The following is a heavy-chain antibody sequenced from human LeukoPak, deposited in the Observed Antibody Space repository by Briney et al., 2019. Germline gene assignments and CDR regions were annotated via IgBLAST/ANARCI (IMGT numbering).Heavy chain of an antibody. CDR1: GFSVSSNY. CDR3: AMTDDILIASSY. Sequence: GGSLRLSCAASGFSVSSNYMSWVRQAPGKGLEWVAILYSGGRTEYADSVKGRFAVSRDNSKNTLYLQMNSLKTEDTAVYYCAMTDDILIASSYWGQGTSVTASS. CDR2: LYSGGRT. D-gene: IGHD3-9*01. V-gene: IGHV3-53*01. J-gene: IGHJ4*02.